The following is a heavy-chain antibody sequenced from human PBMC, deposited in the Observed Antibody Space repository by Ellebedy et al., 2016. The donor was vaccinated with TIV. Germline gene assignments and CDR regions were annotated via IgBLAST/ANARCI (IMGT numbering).Heavy chain of an antibody. D-gene: IGHD1-1*01. CDR1: GGSLSRAY. J-gene: IGHJ4*02. V-gene: IGHV4-34*01. Sequence: SETLSLTXAVYGGSLSRAYWSWIRQSPEKGLEWIGEITQSGGTNYNPSLESRVTISVDTSRNQLSLTLRSVTAADTAKYYCAKEMWDDRGGFDNWGQGTLVTVSS. CDR2: ITQSGGT. CDR3: AKEMWDDRGGFDN.